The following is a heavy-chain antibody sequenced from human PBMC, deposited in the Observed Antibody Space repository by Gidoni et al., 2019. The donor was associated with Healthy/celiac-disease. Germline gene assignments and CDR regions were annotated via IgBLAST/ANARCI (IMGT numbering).Heavy chain of an antibody. V-gene: IGHV1-24*01. J-gene: IGHJ3*02. D-gene: IGHD3-16*01. CDR2: FDPEDGET. Sequence: QVQLVQSGAAVKKPGASVKVACEVSGYTLNELSMHWVRQSPGKGLEWMGGFDPEDGETIYAQKFHGRVTMTEDTSTDTAYVELGSLGSEDTAVSYCATDPGGAFDIWGQGTMVTVSS. CDR1: GYTLNELS. CDR3: ATDPGGAFDI.